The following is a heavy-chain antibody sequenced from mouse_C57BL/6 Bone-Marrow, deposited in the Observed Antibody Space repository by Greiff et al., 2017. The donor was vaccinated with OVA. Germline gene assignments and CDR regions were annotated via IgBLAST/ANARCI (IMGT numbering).Heavy chain of an antibody. V-gene: IGHV5-17*01. CDR3: AWRAITTVVDLYFGV. Sequence: DVNLVESGGGLVKPGGSLKLSCAASGFTFSDYGMHWVRQAPEKGLEWVAYISSGSSTIYYEDTVKGRFTLSIANPKTTLFLQMTVLRSEDTAMYCGAWRAITTVVDLYFGVWGTGATVT. J-gene: IGHJ1*03. CDR2: ISSGSSTI. CDR1: GFTFSDYG. D-gene: IGHD1-1*01.